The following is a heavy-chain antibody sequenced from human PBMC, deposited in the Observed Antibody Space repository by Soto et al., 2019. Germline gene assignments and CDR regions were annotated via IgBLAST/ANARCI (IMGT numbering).Heavy chain of an antibody. V-gene: IGHV3-23*01. CDR2: ISGGGDGT. Sequence: EVQLLESGGGLVRPGGSLRLSCAASGFTFYNYAMNWVRQDPGKGLEWVSTISGGGDGTYYADSVKGRFTISRDNSRNTVYLQMISLRAEDTAVYYCAQKGLGSLATYCTTGDCHYAFDVWGQGTLVTVSS. CDR3: AQKGLGSLATYCTTGDCHYAFDV. D-gene: IGHD2-8*01. CDR1: GFTFYNYA. J-gene: IGHJ3*01.